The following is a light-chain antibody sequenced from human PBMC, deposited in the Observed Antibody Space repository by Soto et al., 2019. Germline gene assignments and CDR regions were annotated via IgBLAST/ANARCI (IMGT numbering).Light chain of an antibody. CDR1: QSLLHSNGYNY. V-gene: IGKV2-28*01. Sequence: DIVMTQSPLSLPVTPGEPASMSVRSSQSLLHSNGYNYLDWYLQKPGQSPQLLIYLGSNRASGVPDRFSGSGSGTDFTLSISTVEAGDVGVYYCMQALQAPITFGQGTRLEIK. J-gene: IGKJ5*01. CDR2: LGS. CDR3: MQALQAPIT.